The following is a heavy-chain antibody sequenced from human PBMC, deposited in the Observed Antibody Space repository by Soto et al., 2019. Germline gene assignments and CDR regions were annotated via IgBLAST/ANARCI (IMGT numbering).Heavy chain of an antibody. CDR2: VYHTGRT. Sequence: SETLSLTCTVSGGSFKSGSYSWSWIRQPPGKGLEWIGYVYHTGRTSYNPSLKSRVSISMDTSKNQFSLNLDSVTTADTAVYFCARDLAYFDSWGQGTLVAVYS. J-gene: IGHJ4*02. D-gene: IGHD3-16*01. CDR3: ARDLAYFDS. V-gene: IGHV4-61*01. CDR1: GGSFKSGSYS.